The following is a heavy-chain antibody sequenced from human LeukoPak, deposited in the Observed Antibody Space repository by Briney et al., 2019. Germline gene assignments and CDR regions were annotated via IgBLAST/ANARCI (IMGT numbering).Heavy chain of an antibody. CDR1: GGSISSGSYY. CDR3: ASSPPGIAAAGTLDY. V-gene: IGHV4-61*02. Sequence: SQTLSLTCTVSGGSISSGSYYWSWIRQPAGKGLEWIGRIYTSGSTNYNPSLKSRVTISVDTSKNQFSLKLSSVTAADTAVYYCASSPPGIAAAGTLDYWGQGTLVTVSS. J-gene: IGHJ4*02. D-gene: IGHD6-13*01. CDR2: IYTSGST.